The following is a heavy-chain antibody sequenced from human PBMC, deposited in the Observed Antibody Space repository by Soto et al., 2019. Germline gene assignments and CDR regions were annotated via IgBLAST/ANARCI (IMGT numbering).Heavy chain of an antibody. CDR3: VRDYYDTSGYPNTFDM. CDR1: GVTLSRHT. D-gene: IGHD3-22*01. Sequence: PGGSLRLSCAASGVTLSRHTMNWVRQAPGKGLEWVSFIGSRTSDIYYADSVKGRFTISRDNAKNSLYLDLTRLRAEDTAVYFCVRDYYDTSGYPNTFDMWGQGTMVTVSS. V-gene: IGHV3-21*01. CDR2: IGSRTSDI. J-gene: IGHJ3*02.